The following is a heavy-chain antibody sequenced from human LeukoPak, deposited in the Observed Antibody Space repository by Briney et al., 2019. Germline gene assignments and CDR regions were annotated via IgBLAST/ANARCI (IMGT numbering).Heavy chain of an antibody. CDR1: GGSFSGYY. V-gene: IGHV4-59*01. Sequence: SETLSLTCAVYGGSFSGYYWSWIRQPPGKGLEWIGYIYYSGSTNYNPSLKSRVTISVDTSKNQFSLKLSSVTAADTAVYYCARTTDVWGQGTTVTVSS. CDR3: ARTTDV. J-gene: IGHJ6*02. D-gene: IGHD4-11*01. CDR2: IYYSGST.